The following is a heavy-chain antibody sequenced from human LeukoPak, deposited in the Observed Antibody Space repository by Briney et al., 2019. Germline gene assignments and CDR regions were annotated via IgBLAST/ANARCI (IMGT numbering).Heavy chain of an antibody. Sequence: LGASVKVSCKASGYTFTSYGISWVRQAPGQGLEWMGWISAYNGNTNYAQKLQGRVTLTTDTSTSTAYMELRSLRSDDTAVYYCARGDLIGPLGWFGELFPFDYWGQGTLVTVSS. V-gene: IGHV1-18*04. CDR1: GYTFTSYG. CDR3: ARGDLIGPLGWFGELFPFDY. D-gene: IGHD3-10*01. J-gene: IGHJ4*02. CDR2: ISAYNGNT.